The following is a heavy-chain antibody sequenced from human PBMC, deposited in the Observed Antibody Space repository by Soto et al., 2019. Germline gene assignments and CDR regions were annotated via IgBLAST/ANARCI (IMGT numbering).Heavy chain of an antibody. CDR1: GGTFSSYA. D-gene: IGHD3-3*01. J-gene: IGHJ6*02. Sequence: QVPLVQSGAEVKKPGSSVKVSCKASGGTFSSYAISWVRQAPGQGLEWMGGIIPIFGTANYAQKFQGRVTITADESTSTAYMELSSLRSEDTSVYYCARGTVTTIFFYYYYGMDVWGQGTTVTVSS. V-gene: IGHV1-69*01. CDR2: IIPIFGTA. CDR3: ARGTVTTIFFYYYYGMDV.